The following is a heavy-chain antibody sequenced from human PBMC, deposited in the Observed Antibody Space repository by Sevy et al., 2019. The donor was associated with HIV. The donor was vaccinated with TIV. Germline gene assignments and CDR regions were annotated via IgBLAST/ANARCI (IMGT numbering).Heavy chain of an antibody. V-gene: IGHV3-30*18. D-gene: IGHD2-8*01. J-gene: IGHJ6*02. CDR3: AKDRRNGAGAFYYYYYGMDV. Sequence: GGSLRLSCAASGFTFSSYGMHWVRQAPGKGLEWAAVISYDGSNKHYADSVKGRFTMSRDNSKNTLYLQMNSLRAEDTAVYYCAKDRRNGAGAFYYYYYGMDVWGQGTTVTVSS. CDR2: ISYDGSNK. CDR1: GFTFSSYG.